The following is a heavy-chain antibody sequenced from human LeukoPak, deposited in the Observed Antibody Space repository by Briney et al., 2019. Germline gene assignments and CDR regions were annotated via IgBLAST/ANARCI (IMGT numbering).Heavy chain of an antibody. CDR3: ARVPPGWDYYMDV. CDR1: GGSISSYY. Sequence: SVTLSLTCTVSGGSISSYYWSWIRQPPGKGLEWIGYIYYSGSTNYNPSLKSRVTISVDTSKNQFSLKLSSVTAADTAVYYCARVPPGWDYYMDVWGKGTTVTISS. V-gene: IGHV4-59*01. CDR2: IYYSGST. D-gene: IGHD6-19*01. J-gene: IGHJ6*03.